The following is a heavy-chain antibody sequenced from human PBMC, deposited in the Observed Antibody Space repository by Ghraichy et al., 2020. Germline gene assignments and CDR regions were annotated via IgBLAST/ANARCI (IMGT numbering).Heavy chain of an antibody. V-gene: IGHV1-58*01. Sequence: SVKVSCEASGFSFSNSVVQWVRQARGQRLERVGWIVVGSGNTNYAQGFQGRVTISRDESTSTAYMDLSSLRSDDTAVYYCAATPHDFWTGYYGFYFDYWGQGTLVTVSS. CDR3: AATPHDFWTGYYGFYFDY. J-gene: IGHJ4*02. CDR1: GFSFSNSV. D-gene: IGHD3/OR15-3a*01. CDR2: IVVGSGNT.